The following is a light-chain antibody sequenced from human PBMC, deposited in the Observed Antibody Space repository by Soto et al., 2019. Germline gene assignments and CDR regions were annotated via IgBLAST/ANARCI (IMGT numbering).Light chain of an antibody. V-gene: IGKV3-15*01. Sequence: EIVMTQSPATLSLSPGERAALSCRASQSINSELAWYQQKPGQPPRLLIYGASTRATGVSARFSGSESGSEFSLTISGVQSEDFAVYYCQQGHNLPLTFGQGTRLEI. J-gene: IGKJ2*01. CDR3: QQGHNLPLT. CDR1: QSINSE. CDR2: GAS.